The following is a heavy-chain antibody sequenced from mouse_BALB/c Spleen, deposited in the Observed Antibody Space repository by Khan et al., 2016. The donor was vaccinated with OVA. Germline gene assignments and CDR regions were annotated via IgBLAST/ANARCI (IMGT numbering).Heavy chain of an antibody. Sequence: EVQLVESGPGLVKPSQSLSLTCTVTGYSITSDYAWNWIRQFPGNKLEWMGYISYSGSTSYNPSLKSRISITRDSSKNQFLLQLNSEATENNTTYYCTRSLIYYYDSSPYWGQGTLVTVSA. CDR3: TRSLIYYYDSSPY. V-gene: IGHV3-2*02. D-gene: IGHD1-1*01. CDR1: GYSITSDYA. CDR2: ISYSGST. J-gene: IGHJ3*01.